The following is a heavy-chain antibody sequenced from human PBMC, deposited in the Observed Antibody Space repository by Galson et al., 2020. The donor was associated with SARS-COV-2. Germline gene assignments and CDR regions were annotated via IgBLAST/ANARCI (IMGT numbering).Heavy chain of an antibody. J-gene: IGHJ6*02. CDR1: GFSLSTSGMC. CDR2: IDWDDDK. Sequence: SGPTLVKPTQTLTLTCTFSGFSLSTSGMCVSWIRQPPGKALEWLAPIDWDDDKYYSTSLKTRLTISKDTSKNQVVLTMTNMDPVDTATYYCARIWWEPLGYYYYGMDVWGQGTTVTVSS. D-gene: IGHD1-26*01. V-gene: IGHV2-70*01. CDR3: ARIWWEPLGYYYYGMDV.